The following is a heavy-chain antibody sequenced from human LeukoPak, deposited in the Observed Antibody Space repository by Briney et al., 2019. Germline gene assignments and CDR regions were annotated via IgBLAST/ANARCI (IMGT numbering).Heavy chain of an antibody. CDR2: ISPYSGYT. V-gene: IGHV1-18*01. J-gene: IGHJ4*02. CDR1: SYTFTSYG. D-gene: IGHD1-26*01. CDR3: ARDSGADSGFNY. Sequence: GASVKVSCKASSYTFTSYGITWVRQAPGQGLEWLGWISPYSGYTHYAQKVQGRVTMTTDTSTSTAYMELRSLRSDDTAVYYCARDSGADSGFNYWGQRTLDTVSS.